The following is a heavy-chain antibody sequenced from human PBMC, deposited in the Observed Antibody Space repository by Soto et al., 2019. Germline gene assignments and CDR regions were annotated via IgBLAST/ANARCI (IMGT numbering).Heavy chain of an antibody. CDR3: AKDTSNVIQGSTRYFQH. J-gene: IGHJ1*01. Sequence: SETLSLTCTVSGGSISNFYWSWIRQPPGKGLEWIGYIYYSGTTSYNPSLNSRVTISVDTSKNQFSLKPNSVTAADTAVYYCAKDTSNVIQGSTRYFQHWGQGTLVTVSS. CDR1: GGSISNFY. V-gene: IGHV4-59*01. CDR2: IYYSGTT. D-gene: IGHD2-21*01.